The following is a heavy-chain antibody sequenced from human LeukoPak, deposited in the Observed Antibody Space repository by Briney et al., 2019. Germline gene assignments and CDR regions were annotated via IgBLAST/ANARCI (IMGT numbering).Heavy chain of an antibody. D-gene: IGHD3-10*01. V-gene: IGHV3-74*01. CDR2: INSDGSST. Sequence: GGSLRLSCAASGFTFSSYWMHWVRQAPGKGLVWVSRINSDGSSTSYADAVKGRFAISRDNAKNTLYLQMNNLRAEDTGVYYCGRGFTYLDFWGQGTPVTVPS. J-gene: IGHJ4*02. CDR1: GFTFSSYW. CDR3: GRGFTYLDF.